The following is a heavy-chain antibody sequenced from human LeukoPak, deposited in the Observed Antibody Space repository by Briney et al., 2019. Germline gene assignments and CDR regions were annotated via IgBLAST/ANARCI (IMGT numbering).Heavy chain of an antibody. CDR3: AREYSGSYSGPFDY. Sequence: ASVKVSFKASGYTFTSYAMNWVRQAPGQGLEWMGWINTNTGNPTYAQGFTGRFVFSLDTSVSTAYLQISSLKAEDTAVYYCAREYSGSYSGPFDYWGQGTLVTVSS. CDR2: INTNTGNP. J-gene: IGHJ4*02. V-gene: IGHV7-4-1*02. D-gene: IGHD1-26*01. CDR1: GYTFTSYA.